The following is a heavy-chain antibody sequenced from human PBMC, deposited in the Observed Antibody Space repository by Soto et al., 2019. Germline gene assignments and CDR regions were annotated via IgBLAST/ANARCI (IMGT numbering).Heavy chain of an antibody. V-gene: IGHV4-34*01. J-gene: IGHJ4*02. CDR2: VNPGGIT. Sequence: SETLSLTCAVYGGSLIGYYWTFIRHPPGKWLEWIVEVNPGGITNYSPSVKSRLTISLDTSKKQVSLEMTSVTAADTAVYYCGRGVIKMAIQSIGSWGPGTLVTVSS. CDR1: GGSLIGYY. CDR3: GRGVIKMAIQSIGS.